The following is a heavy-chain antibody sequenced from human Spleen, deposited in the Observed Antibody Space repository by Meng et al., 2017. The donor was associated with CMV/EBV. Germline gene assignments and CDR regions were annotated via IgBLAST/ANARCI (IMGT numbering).Heavy chain of an antibody. J-gene: IGHJ6*02. CDR2: IRYDGTNK. CDR3: AKAAYCSSTSCYSYGMDV. V-gene: IGHV3-30*02. D-gene: IGHD2-2*01. CDR1: GFTFSSYG. Sequence: GESLKISCAASGFTFSSYGMHWVRQAPGKGLEWVAYIRYDGTNKYYRDSVKGRFTISRDNAKNSLYLQMNSLRAEDTALYYCAKAAYCSSTSCYSYGMDVWGQGTTVTVSS.